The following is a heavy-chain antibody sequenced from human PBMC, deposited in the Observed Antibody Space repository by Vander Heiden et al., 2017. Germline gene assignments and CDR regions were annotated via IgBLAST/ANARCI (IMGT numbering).Heavy chain of an antibody. CDR2: ISSSGTI. CDR1: GFTFSSYS. CDR3: ARDRQNYYGMDV. J-gene: IGHJ6*02. Sequence: EVQLLESGGTLVQPVTSLRLSCAASGFTFSSYSMNWVRQAPGKGLEWISYISSSGTIYYADSVKGRFTISRDSGKNSLYLQIASLRDEDTAVYYCARDRQNYYGMDVWGQGTTVTVSS. V-gene: IGHV3-48*02.